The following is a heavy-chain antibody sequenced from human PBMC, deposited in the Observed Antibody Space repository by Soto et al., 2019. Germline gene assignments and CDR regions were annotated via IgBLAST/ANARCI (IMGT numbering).Heavy chain of an antibody. CDR1: GFTFSSYW. Sequence: EMQLVESGGGLVQPGGSLRLSCAASGFTFSSYWMHWVRQTPGKGLVWVARISSDGSSTNYGDSVKGRFTISRDNAKNTLYLQVNRLRADNTAVYYCATGERYDYMAVGGKGTTVTVSS. CDR2: ISSDGSST. V-gene: IGHV3-74*01. CDR3: ATGERYDYMAV. J-gene: IGHJ6*03. D-gene: IGHD1-1*01.